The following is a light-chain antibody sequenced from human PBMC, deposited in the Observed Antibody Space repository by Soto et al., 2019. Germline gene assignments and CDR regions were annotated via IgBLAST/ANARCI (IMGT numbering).Light chain of an antibody. J-gene: IGLJ1*01. CDR2: SNN. CDR1: SSNIVSNT. V-gene: IGLV1-44*01. CDR3: AAWDDSLNGYV. Sequence: HSVLTQPPSASGTPGQRVTISCSGSSSNIVSNTVNWYQQVPGTAPKVLIYSNNQRPSGVPDRFSGSKSGTSASLAISGLQSEDEADYYCAAWDDSLNGYVFGTGTKLTVL.